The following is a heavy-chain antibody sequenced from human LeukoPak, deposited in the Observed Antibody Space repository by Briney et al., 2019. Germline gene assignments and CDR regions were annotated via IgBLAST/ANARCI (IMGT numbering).Heavy chain of an antibody. D-gene: IGHD6-13*01. J-gene: IGHJ4*02. CDR2: MNPSSANT. CDR1: GSTFTTYD. Sequence: GASVKVSCKASGSTFTTYDITWVRQATGQGLEWMGWMNPSSANTGYAQRFQGRVTMTRNNSINTAYMELSSLRSEDTAVYYCARGVRNLLVSDYWGQGTLVTVSS. V-gene: IGHV1-8*01. CDR3: ARGVRNLLVSDY.